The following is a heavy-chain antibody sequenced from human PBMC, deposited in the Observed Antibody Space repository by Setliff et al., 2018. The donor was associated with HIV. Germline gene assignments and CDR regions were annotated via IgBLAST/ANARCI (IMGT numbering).Heavy chain of an antibody. CDR2: INRDGSAK. CDR3: VGPDYEDPQGGQ. Sequence: PGGSLRLSCAASGFTSGFTFTNYWMSWVRQAPGKGLEWLANINRDGSAKAYVDSVKGRFSIARDNARNSVYLQMNSLSVADTAVYYCVGPDYEDPQGGQWGQGTLVTVSS. D-gene: IGHD4-17*01. J-gene: IGHJ1*01. V-gene: IGHV3-7*03. CDR1: GFTSGFTFTNYW.